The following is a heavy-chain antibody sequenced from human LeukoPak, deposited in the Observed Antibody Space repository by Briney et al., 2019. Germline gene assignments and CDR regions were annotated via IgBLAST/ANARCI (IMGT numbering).Heavy chain of an antibody. CDR3: ARGCKQLVSRYYYYYYMDV. D-gene: IGHD6-6*01. Sequence: KSSETLSLTCAVYGGSFSGYYWSWIRQPPGKGLEWIGEINHSGSTNYNPSLKSRVTISVDTSKNQFSLKLSSVTAADTAVYYCARGCKQLVSRYYYYYYMDVWGKGTTVTVSS. CDR2: INHSGST. CDR1: GGSFSGYY. J-gene: IGHJ6*03. V-gene: IGHV4-34*01.